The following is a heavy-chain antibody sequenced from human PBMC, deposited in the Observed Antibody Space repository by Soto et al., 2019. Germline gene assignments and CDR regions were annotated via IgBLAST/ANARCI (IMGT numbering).Heavy chain of an antibody. CDR3: ARRDSGGFYRFFDS. Sequence: SVKVSCKASGGSLSTNPISWVRQAPGQGLEWMGGTGSGTGPGDHAQKFQGRLTVTADKSTSTVYMELTNLSSEDTAVYYCARRDSGGFYRFFDSWGQGTLVTVSS. CDR2: TGSGTGPG. CDR1: GGSLSTNP. V-gene: IGHV1-69*06. J-gene: IGHJ4*02. D-gene: IGHD2-15*01.